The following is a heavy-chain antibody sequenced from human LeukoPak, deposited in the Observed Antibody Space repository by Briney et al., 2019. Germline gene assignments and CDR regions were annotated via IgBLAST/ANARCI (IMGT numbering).Heavy chain of an antibody. D-gene: IGHD3-10*01. CDR1: GFSFSRYG. J-gene: IGHJ5*02. Sequence: GRSLRLSCVASGFSFSRYGMPWVRQAPGKGLEWVAVIWYDGSNQYYADSVRGRFTISRDNPKNTLYLQMNSLRAEDTAVYYCARNYYDSGGHDYFDPWGQGTLVTVSS. V-gene: IGHV3-33*01. CDR2: IWYDGSNQ. CDR3: ARNYYDSGGHDYFDP.